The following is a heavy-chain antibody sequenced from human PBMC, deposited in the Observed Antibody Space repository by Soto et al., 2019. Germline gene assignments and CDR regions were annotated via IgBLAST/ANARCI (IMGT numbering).Heavy chain of an antibody. CDR3: AKAKYYGSGRPDWFDP. CDR2: ISYDGSNK. J-gene: IGHJ5*02. D-gene: IGHD3-10*01. CDR1: GFTFSSYG. Sequence: GGSLRLSCAASGFTFSSYGMHWVRQAPGKGLEWVAVISYDGSNKYYADSVKGRFTISRDNSKNTLYLQMNSLRAEDTAVYYCAKAKYYGSGRPDWFDPWGQGTLVTVSS. V-gene: IGHV3-30*18.